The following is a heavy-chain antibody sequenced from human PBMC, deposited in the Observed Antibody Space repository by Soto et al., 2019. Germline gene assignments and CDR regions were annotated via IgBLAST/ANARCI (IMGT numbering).Heavy chain of an antibody. D-gene: IGHD5-12*01. CDR2: ISGSGASS. J-gene: IGHJ4*02. Sequence: EVQLLESGGGLIQPGGSLRLSCAASGFTFSSYAMTWVRQAPGKGLEWVSGISGSGASSYYADSVKGRFTISRDNSKNTLYLKMNSLRAEDMAVYYCARDRGSGYDSFDYWGQGTLVTVSS. V-gene: IGHV3-23*01. CDR1: GFTFSSYA. CDR3: ARDRGSGYDSFDY.